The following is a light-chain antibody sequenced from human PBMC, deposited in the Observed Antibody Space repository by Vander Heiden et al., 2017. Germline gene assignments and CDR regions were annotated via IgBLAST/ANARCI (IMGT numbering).Light chain of an antibody. CDR2: EVI. CDR3: CSYGRTSILWV. Sequence: QSPLTPPPPASVSPGHSITTSCSGTSSDVGGYNIVSWYQQHPGKAPKLMIYEVIKRPSGVSNSFSGSKSGNTASPTISALQAEDEADYYCCSYGRTSILWVFGGGTKLTVL. CDR1: SSDVGGYNI. V-gene: IGLV2-23*02. J-gene: IGLJ3*02.